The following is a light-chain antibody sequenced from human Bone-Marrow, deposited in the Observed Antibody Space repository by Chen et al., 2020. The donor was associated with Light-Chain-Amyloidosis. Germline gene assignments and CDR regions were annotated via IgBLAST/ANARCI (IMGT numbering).Light chain of an antibody. CDR1: SSDVGGYNY. V-gene: IGLV2-14*01. Sequence: QSALTQPASVSGSPGQSITISCTGTSSDVGGYNYVSLYQQHPGKAPKLMINVVSNRPSGVSNRFSGSKSGNTASLTISGLQAEDEADYYCSSYTSSSTLDVVFGGGTKLTFL. CDR2: VVS. J-gene: IGLJ2*01. CDR3: SSYTSSSTLDVV.